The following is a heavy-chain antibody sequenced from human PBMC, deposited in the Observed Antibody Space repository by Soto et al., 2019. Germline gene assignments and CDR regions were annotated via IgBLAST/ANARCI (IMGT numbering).Heavy chain of an antibody. V-gene: IGHV4-31*03. Sequence: SETLSLTCTVSGGSISSGGYYWSWIRQHPGKGLEWIGYIYYSGSTYYNPSLKSRVTISVDTSKNQFSLKLSSVTAADTAVYYCARDTVDYYDSSGYYYHTCAFDIWGQGTRVTVAS. D-gene: IGHD3-22*01. CDR1: GGSISSGGYY. CDR2: IYYSGST. CDR3: ARDTVDYYDSSGYYYHTCAFDI. J-gene: IGHJ3*02.